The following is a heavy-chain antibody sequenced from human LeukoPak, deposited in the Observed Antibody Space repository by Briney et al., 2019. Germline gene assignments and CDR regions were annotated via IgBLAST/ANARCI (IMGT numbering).Heavy chain of an antibody. CDR3: ARSAGTTARYYYMDV. CDR1: GYSFTSYW. D-gene: IGHD1-7*01. V-gene: IGHV5-51*01. J-gene: IGHJ6*03. CDR2: IYPGDSET. Sequence: GESLKISCKGSGYSFTSYWIGWVRQMPGKGLEWMGIIYPGDSETRYSPSFQGQVTISADKSISTAYLQWSSLKASDTAMYYCARSAGTTARYYYMDVWGKGTTVTVSS.